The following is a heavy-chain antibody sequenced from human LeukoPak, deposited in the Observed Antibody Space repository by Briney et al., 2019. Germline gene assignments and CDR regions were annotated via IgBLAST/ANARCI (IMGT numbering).Heavy chain of an antibody. J-gene: IGHJ5*02. CDR2: INSDGSST. CDR3: ASPSPRYSSGWHPTGDCFDP. CDR1: GFTFSSYW. V-gene: IGHV3-74*01. Sequence: GGSLRLSCAASGFTFSSYWMHWVRQAPGKGLVWVLRINSDGSSTSYADSVKGRFTISRDNAKNTLYLQMNSLRAEDTAVDHRASPSPRYSSGWHPTGDCFDPWGKGTLVTVSS. D-gene: IGHD6-19*01.